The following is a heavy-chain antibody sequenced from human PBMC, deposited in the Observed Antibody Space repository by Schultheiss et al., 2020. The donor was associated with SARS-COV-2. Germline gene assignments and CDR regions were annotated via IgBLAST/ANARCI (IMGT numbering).Heavy chain of an antibody. CDR2: ISSNGGST. CDR1: GFTFSSYA. Sequence: LKISCSASGFTFSSYAMHWVRQAPGKGLEYVSAISSNGGSTYYADSVKGRFTISRDNSKNTLYLQMSSLRAEDTAVYYCVKGTYDFWSGYLDYWGQGTLVTVSS. V-gene: IGHV3-64D*06. J-gene: IGHJ4*02. CDR3: VKGTYDFWSGYLDY. D-gene: IGHD3-3*01.